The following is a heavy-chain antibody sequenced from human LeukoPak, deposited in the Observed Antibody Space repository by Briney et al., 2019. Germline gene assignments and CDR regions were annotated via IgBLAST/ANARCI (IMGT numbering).Heavy chain of an antibody. CDR2: IGGRSDFT. Sequence: GGSLRLSCAASGFTFSNYAMSWVRQAPGKGLEWVSAIGGRSDFTYYAEYVKGRFTISRDNSKKTLYLQMNSLRDEDTAVYYCAKADRGWGVITKDWGQGTLVTVSS. D-gene: IGHD3-10*01. V-gene: IGHV3-23*01. CDR1: GFTFSNYA. CDR3: AKADRGWGVITKD. J-gene: IGHJ4*02.